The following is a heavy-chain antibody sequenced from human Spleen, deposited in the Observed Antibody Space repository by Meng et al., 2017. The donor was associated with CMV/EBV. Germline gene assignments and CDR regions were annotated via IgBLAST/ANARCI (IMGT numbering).Heavy chain of an antibody. Sequence: CAASGFTFTNYHIHWVRQAPGKGLEWVSSISNRGDYIYYADSLKGRFTISRDNAKNSLYLQMNSLRAEDTAVYYCAREREASWDFFDYWGQGTLVTVSS. CDR1: GFTFTNYH. D-gene: IGHD7-27*01. V-gene: IGHV3-21*01. J-gene: IGHJ4*02. CDR2: ISNRGDYI. CDR3: AREREASWDFFDY.